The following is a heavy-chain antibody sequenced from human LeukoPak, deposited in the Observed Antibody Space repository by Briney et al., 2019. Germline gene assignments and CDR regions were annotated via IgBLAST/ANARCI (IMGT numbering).Heavy chain of an antibody. CDR3: ARDVSSSRVGSPFDY. V-gene: IGHV3-48*01. Sequence: GGSLRLSCAASGFTFSSYSMNWVRQAPGKGLEWVSYISSSSSTIYYADSVKGRFTISRDNAKNSLFLQMNSLRAEDTAVYYCARDVSSSRVGSPFDYWGQGTLVTVSS. CDR2: ISSSSSTI. D-gene: IGHD6-13*01. CDR1: GFTFSSYS. J-gene: IGHJ4*02.